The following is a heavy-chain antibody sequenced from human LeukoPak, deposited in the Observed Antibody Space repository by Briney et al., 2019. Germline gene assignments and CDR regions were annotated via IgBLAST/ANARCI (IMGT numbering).Heavy chain of an antibody. CDR1: GFTFSSYA. CDR3: AAQPCSGGVCYLDY. CDR2: ISGSGGST. D-gene: IGHD2-8*02. Sequence: GGSLRLSCAASGFTFSSYAMSWVRQAPGKGLEWVSAISGSGGSTYYADSVKGRFTISRDNSKNTLYLQMNSLRAEDTAVYYCAAQPCSGGVCYLDYWGQGTLVTVSS. J-gene: IGHJ4*02. V-gene: IGHV3-23*01.